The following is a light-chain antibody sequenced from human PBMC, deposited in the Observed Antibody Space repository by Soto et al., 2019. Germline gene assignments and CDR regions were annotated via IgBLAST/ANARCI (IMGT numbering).Light chain of an antibody. Sequence: QSVLSQPPSASGTPGQRVTIYCSGSTLNIGGNSVNWFSQLPGMAPKLLISKNDQRPSGVPARISGSKSGTSASLAISGLQSEDEADYYCASWDDSLNCWVFGGGTKLAVL. CDR1: TLNIGGNS. CDR3: ASWDDSLNCWV. V-gene: IGLV1-44*01. CDR2: KND. J-gene: IGLJ3*02.